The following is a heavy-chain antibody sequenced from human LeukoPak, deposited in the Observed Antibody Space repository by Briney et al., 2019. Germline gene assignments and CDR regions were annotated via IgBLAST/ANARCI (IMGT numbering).Heavy chain of an antibody. D-gene: IGHD3-22*01. CDR1: GLTFSNYA. CDR2: ISATGYTT. CDR3: AKDRYYNSIEFYMDV. J-gene: IGHJ6*03. Sequence: GGSLRLSCAASGLTFSNYAMSGVRQAPGKGLEGVSGISATGYTTYYADFVKGRFTISRDNAKNTVYLQMNSLRHEDTAVYYCAKDRYYNSIEFYMDVWGKGTTVTASS. V-gene: IGHV3-23*01.